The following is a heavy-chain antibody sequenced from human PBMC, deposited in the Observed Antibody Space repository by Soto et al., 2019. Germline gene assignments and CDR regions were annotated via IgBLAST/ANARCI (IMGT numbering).Heavy chain of an antibody. Sequence: SETLSLTCTVSGGSISSGGYYWSWIRQHPGKGLEWIGYIYYSGSTYYNPSLKSRVTISVDTSKNQFSLKLSSVTAADTAVYYCARGMRRSDWFDPWGQGALVTVSS. CDR1: GGSISSGGYY. V-gene: IGHV4-31*03. J-gene: IGHJ5*02. CDR2: IYYSGST. CDR3: ARGMRRSDWFDP.